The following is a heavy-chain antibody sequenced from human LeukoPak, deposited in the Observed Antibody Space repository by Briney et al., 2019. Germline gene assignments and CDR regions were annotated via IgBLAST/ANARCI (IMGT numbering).Heavy chain of an antibody. CDR1: GYTFTSYD. D-gene: IGHD2-2*01. CDR3: ARGFADQLLSGGYFDY. CDR2: MNPNSGNT. J-gene: IGHJ4*02. Sequence: ASVKVSCKASGYTFTSYDINWVRQATGQGREWMGWMNPNSGNTGYAQKFQGRVPMTRNTSISTAYMELSSLRSEDTAVYYCARGFADQLLSGGYFDYWGQGTLVTVSS. V-gene: IGHV1-8*01.